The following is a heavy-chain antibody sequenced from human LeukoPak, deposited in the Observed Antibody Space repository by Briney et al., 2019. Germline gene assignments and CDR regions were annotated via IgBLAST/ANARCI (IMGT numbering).Heavy chain of an antibody. CDR2: IYPGDSET. V-gene: IGHV5-51*01. Sequence: KGGESLKISCKGSGYSFTTTWIGWVRQMPGQGLEWMGIIYPGDSETRYSPSFQGQVTTSVDKSISTAYLQWSSLKASDTAMYYCARQVDGGRFDYWGQGTLVTVSS. CDR3: ARQVDGGRFDY. D-gene: IGHD4-23*01. J-gene: IGHJ4*02. CDR1: GYSFTTTW.